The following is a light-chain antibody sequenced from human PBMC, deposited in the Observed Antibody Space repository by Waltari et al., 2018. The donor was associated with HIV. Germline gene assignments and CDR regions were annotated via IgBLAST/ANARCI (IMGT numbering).Light chain of an antibody. Sequence: IVMTQSPATLSVSPGERATLSCRASQSVRSILVWYQQKPGQAPRLLIYGASTRASGFPGSFSGRWVGTEVSLTISSLQSEDFTVYYCQQYSTWPYTLGQGTKLEIK. CDR3: QQYSTWPYT. V-gene: IGKV3-15*01. J-gene: IGKJ2*01. CDR2: GAS. CDR1: QSVRSI.